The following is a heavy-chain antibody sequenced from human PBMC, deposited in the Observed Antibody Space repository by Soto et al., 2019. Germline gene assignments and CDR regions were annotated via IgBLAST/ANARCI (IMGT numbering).Heavy chain of an antibody. CDR1: GGAISTYY. J-gene: IGHJ5*02. CDR3: ARGQRFSDWFDP. Sequence: QVHLQESGPGLVKPSETLSLTCTVSGGAISTYYWTWIRQPAGKGLEWIGRIYSSGSTKYNPSLQSRVTMSLDTSNNQFSLRLNSVTAADTAVYYCARGQRFSDWFDPWGQGTLVTVSS. CDR2: IYSSGST. D-gene: IGHD3-3*01. V-gene: IGHV4-4*07.